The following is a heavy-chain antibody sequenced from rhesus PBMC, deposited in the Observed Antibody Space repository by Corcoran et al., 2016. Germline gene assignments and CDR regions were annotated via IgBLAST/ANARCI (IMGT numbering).Heavy chain of an antibody. V-gene: IGHV4-169*01. Sequence: QLQLQESGPGLVKPSETLSVTCAVSGDSVSSGYWSWIRQAPGKGLEWIGNVYGSGSGSNYNPSLKSRVTLSVDTSKNQLSLKLRSVTAADAAVYYCARGQRMTYWGQGVLVTVSS. CDR3: ARGQRMTY. D-gene: IGHD3-9*01. CDR2: VYGSGSGS. J-gene: IGHJ4*01. CDR1: GDSVSSGY.